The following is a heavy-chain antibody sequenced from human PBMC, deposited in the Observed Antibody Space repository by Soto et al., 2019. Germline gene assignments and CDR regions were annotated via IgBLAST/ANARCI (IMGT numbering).Heavy chain of an antibody. CDR2: INHSGST. D-gene: IGHD3-9*01. Sequence: SETLSLTCAVYGGSFSGYYWSWIRQPPGKGLEWIGEINHSGSTNYNPSLKSRVIISVDTSKNQFSLKLSSVTAADTAVYYCATLPTYYDILTGSQSDAFDIWGQGTMVT. CDR1: GGSFSGYY. J-gene: IGHJ3*02. V-gene: IGHV4-34*01. CDR3: ATLPTYYDILTGSQSDAFDI.